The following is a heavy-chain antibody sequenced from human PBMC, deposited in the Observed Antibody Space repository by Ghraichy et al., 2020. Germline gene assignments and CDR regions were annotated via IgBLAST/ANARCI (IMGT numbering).Heavy chain of an antibody. CDR3: ARSYSSGWPARFDY. Sequence: SETLSLTCTVSGGSISSYYWSWIRQPPGKGLEWIGYIYYSGSTNYNPSLKSRVTISVDTTKNQFSLKLRSVTAAATAVYYCARSYSSGWPARFDYWGQGTLVTVSS. V-gene: IGHV4-59*01. CDR1: GGSISSYY. CDR2: IYYSGST. J-gene: IGHJ4*02. D-gene: IGHD6-19*01.